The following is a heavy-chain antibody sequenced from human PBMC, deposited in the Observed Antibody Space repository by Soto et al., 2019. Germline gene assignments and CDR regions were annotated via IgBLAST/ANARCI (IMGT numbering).Heavy chain of an antibody. J-gene: IGHJ4*02. Sequence: QMQLQESGPGLVKPSETLSLTCTVSGGSMTSYYWSWIRQPPGKGLEWIGYIYYSGNTNYNPSLKSRVTISVDTSKHQFSLKLSSVTAADTAVYYCARAYDSSGYVGYWRQGTLVTVSS. CDR3: ARAYDSSGYVGY. V-gene: IGHV4-59*01. CDR2: IYYSGNT. CDR1: GGSMTSYY. D-gene: IGHD3-22*01.